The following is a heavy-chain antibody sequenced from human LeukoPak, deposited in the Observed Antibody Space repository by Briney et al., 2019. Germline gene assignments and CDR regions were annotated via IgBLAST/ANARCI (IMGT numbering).Heavy chain of an antibody. Sequence: GGSLRLSCAASGLIFNNYAMSWVRQAPGKGLEWVSAISGSGGSTYYADSVKGRFTISRDNSKNTLYLQMNSLRAEDTAVYYCAKDREGITIFPHDYWGQGTLVTVSS. D-gene: IGHD3-3*01. J-gene: IGHJ4*02. CDR3: AKDREGITIFPHDY. CDR1: GLIFNNYA. V-gene: IGHV3-23*01. CDR2: ISGSGGST.